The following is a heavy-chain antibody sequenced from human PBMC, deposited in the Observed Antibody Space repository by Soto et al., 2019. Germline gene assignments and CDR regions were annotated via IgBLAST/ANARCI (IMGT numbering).Heavy chain of an antibody. D-gene: IGHD5-18*01. J-gene: IGHJ5*02. CDR3: ATYSDTYLNGLDP. V-gene: IGHV4-4*07. Sequence: QVQLQESGPGLVKPSETLSLTCTVSGASIKSYYWAWIRQPAGKGLEWIGRIFASGTTNYNPSLTNRITMSIDTSRNQFSLEMRSMTAADTAMYYCATYSDTYLNGLDPWGQEILVTVSS. CDR2: IFASGTT. CDR1: GASIKSYY.